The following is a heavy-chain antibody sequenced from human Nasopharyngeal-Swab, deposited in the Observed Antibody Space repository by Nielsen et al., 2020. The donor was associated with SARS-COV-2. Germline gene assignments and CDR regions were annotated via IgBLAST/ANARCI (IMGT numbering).Heavy chain of an antibody. CDR3: ARLIVATSWYFDL. CDR1: GGSISSGGYY. V-gene: IGHV4-31*03. CDR2: IYYSGIT. J-gene: IGHJ2*01. D-gene: IGHD5-12*01. Sequence: SETLSLTCTVSGGSISSGGYYWSWIRQHPGKGLEWIGYIYYSGITYYNPSLKSRVTISVDTSKNQFSLKLSSVTAADTAVYYCARLIVATSWYFDLWGRGTLVTVSS.